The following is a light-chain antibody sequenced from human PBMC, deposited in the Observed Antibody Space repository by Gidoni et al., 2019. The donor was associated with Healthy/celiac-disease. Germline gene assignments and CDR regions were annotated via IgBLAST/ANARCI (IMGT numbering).Light chain of an antibody. CDR1: QSISSI. CDR3: QQSYSTPPYT. V-gene: IGKV1-39*01. CDR2: AAS. J-gene: IGKJ2*01. Sequence: DIQMTQSPYSLSASVGDRVTIPCRASQSISSILNWYQQKPGKAPKLLIYAASSLQSGVPSRFSGSGSGTDFTLTISSLQPEDFATYYCQQSYSTPPYTFGQGTKLEIK.